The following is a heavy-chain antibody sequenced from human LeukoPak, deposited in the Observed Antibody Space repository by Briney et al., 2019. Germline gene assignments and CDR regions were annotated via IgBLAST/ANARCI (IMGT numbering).Heavy chain of an antibody. CDR3: ARGTGGYDFWSGYTYAFDI. V-gene: IGHV3-21*01. J-gene: IGHJ3*02. CDR1: GFTFSSYS. Sequence: GGSLRLSCAASGFTFSSYSMNWVRQAPGKGLEWVSSISSSSSYIYYADSVKGRFTISRDNAKNSLYLQMNSLRAEDTAVYYCARGTGGYDFWSGYTYAFDIWGQGTMVTVSS. CDR2: ISSSSSYI. D-gene: IGHD3-3*01.